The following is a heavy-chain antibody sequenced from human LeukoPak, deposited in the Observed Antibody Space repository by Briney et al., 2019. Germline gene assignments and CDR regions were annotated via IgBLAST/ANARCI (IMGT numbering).Heavy chain of an antibody. CDR2: IYYSGNS. CDR1: GGSISSGSHY. Sequence: SETLSLTCTVSGGSISSGSHYWGWIRQPPGKELEWIGNIYYSGNSYYNPSLKSRVTISVDASKDQFFLNLSSVTAADTAVYYCARLSYGSGSHYNFYFDFWGQGTLVTVSA. D-gene: IGHD3-10*01. J-gene: IGHJ4*02. CDR3: ARLSYGSGSHYNFYFDF. V-gene: IGHV4-39*01.